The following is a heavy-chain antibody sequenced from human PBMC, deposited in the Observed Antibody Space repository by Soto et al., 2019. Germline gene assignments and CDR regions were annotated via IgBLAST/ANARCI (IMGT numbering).Heavy chain of an antibody. Sequence: QVQLVESGGGVVQPGRSLRLSCAASGFTFSSYAMHWVRQAPGKGLEWVAVISYDGSNKYYADSVKGRFTISRDNSKNTLYLQMNSLRAEDTAVYYCARDAARKGYSYGTGLDYWGQGTLVTVSS. V-gene: IGHV3-30-3*01. CDR1: GFTFSSYA. J-gene: IGHJ4*02. CDR3: ARDAARKGYSYGTGLDY. D-gene: IGHD5-18*01. CDR2: ISYDGSNK.